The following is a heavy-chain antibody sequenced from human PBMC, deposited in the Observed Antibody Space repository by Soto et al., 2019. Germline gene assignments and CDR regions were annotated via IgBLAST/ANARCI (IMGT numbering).Heavy chain of an antibody. CDR3: ATYSNVWFFSAY. J-gene: IGHJ4*02. CDR1: GLSFTNAW. CDR2: IKSKTDGATT. Sequence: NPGGSLRLSCAASGLSFTNAWMSWVRQAPGKGLEWFGRIKSKTDGATTDYAAPVKGRFTISRDDSKNTLYLQMSSLKTEDTAVYYCATYSNVWFFSAYWGQGTLVTVSS. V-gene: IGHV3-15*01. D-gene: IGHD6-19*01.